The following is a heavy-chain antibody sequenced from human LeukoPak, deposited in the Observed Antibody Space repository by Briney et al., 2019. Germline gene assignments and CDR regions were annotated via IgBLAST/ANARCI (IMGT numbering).Heavy chain of an antibody. D-gene: IGHD3-10*01. CDR3: ADFGSGSYCFDY. Sequence: QPGGSLRLSCAASGFTFSSYAMSWVRQAPGKGLEWVSTISGSGDSTYYADSVKGRFTISRDNSKNTLHLQMDSLRAEDTAIYYCADFGSGSYCFDYWGQGTLVTVSS. V-gene: IGHV3-23*01. CDR2: ISGSGDST. J-gene: IGHJ4*02. CDR1: GFTFSSYA.